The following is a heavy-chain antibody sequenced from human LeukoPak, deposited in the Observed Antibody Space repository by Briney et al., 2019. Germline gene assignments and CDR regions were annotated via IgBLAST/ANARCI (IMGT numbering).Heavy chain of an antibody. Sequence: KTSETLSLTCSVSGGSISSGGYYWNWARQLPEKGLEWLGYISHSGYSYYTPSLKSRLTISMDTSKNQFSLKLTSVTAADTAVYYCAKFGSDAFDIWGQGTMVTASS. V-gene: IGHV4-31*03. J-gene: IGHJ3*02. CDR2: ISHSGYS. D-gene: IGHD3-10*01. CDR3: AKFGSDAFDI. CDR1: GGSISSGGYY.